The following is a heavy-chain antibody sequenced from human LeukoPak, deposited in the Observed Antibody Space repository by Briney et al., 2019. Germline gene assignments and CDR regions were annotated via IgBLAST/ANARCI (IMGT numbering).Heavy chain of an antibody. CDR2: IRGDTGDT. CDR1: VYTLIVYY. J-gene: IGHJ4*02. Sequence: GASVTVSFTPSVYTLIVYYMHWVRLGPGTGLEWMGWIRGDTGDTDSPQKFQGRVTMTRDTSTNTAYMELSRLRYADTAMYFCARVRGSSCAYWGQGTLVTVSS. V-gene: IGHV1-2*02. D-gene: IGHD6-13*01. CDR3: ARVRGSSCAY.